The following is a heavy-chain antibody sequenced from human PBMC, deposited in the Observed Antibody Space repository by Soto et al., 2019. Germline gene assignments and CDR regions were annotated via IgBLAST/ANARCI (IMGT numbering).Heavy chain of an antibody. J-gene: IGHJ4*02. CDR1: GFTFNNYW. CDR2: IKPDGSEK. V-gene: IGHV3-7*01. Sequence: GGSLRLCCAASGFTFNNYWMGWVSQAPGKGLEWVAYIKPDGSEKNCVDSVKGRFTISRDNTRNLLYLQMNSLRAEDTVVYYCVRDRPGSQHYLDYWGQGNMVTVSS. D-gene: IGHD3-10*01. CDR3: VRDRPGSQHYLDY.